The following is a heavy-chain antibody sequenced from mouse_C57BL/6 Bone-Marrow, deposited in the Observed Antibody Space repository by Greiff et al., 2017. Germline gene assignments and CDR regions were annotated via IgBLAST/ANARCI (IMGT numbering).Heavy chain of an antibody. Sequence: VQLVESGGDLVKPGGSLKLSCAASGFTFSSYGMSWVRQTPDKRLEWVATISSGGSYTYYPDSVKGRFTISRDNAKNTLYLQMSSLKSEDTAMYYCARRSFYGGFAYWGQGTLVTVSA. CDR3: ARRSFYGGFAY. CDR1: GFTFSSYG. D-gene: IGHD1-1*01. V-gene: IGHV5-6*01. J-gene: IGHJ3*01. CDR2: ISSGGSYT.